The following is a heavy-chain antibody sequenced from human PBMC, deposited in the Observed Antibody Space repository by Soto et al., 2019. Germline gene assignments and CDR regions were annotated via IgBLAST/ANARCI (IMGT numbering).Heavy chain of an antibody. CDR3: ARWSYLDY. CDR1: GCSFGSYA. J-gene: IGHJ4*02. V-gene: IGHV3-23*01. Sequence: GSLRGVCTASGCSFGSYALSWVRQAPGKGLEWVSTISGSDGKTFYADSVKVRFSISRDTSQSTLYLQMNSLRADDTAMYYCARWSYLDYWGQGTRVTVSS. D-gene: IGHD3-3*01. CDR2: ISGSDGKT.